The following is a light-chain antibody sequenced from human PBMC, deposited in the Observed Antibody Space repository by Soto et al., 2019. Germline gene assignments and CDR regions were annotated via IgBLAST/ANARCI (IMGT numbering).Light chain of an antibody. CDR3: QQFGSSPYT. CDR1: QSVSSTY. V-gene: IGKV3-20*01. J-gene: IGKJ2*01. CDR2: AAS. Sequence: EIVLTQSPGTLSLSPGERATLSCRASQSVSSTYLAWYQQKPGQAPRLLVYAASGWATCIPDRFSGSGSGTDFTLTISRLEPEDFAVYYCQQFGSSPYTFGQGTKLEIK.